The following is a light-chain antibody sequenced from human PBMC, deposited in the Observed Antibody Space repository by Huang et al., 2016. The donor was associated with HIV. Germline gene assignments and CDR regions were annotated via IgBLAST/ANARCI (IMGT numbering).Light chain of an antibody. CDR3: QQYERPPDT. J-gene: IGKJ3*01. Sequence: EIVLTQSPGTLSLSPGERATLSCRASQGVGIYLAWYQQKPGQAPSLLIYGASTRVTGIPDRFSGGGSGTEFTLSISRLEPEDFSVYYCQQYERPPDTFGPGTKVNIK. V-gene: IGKV3-20*01. CDR2: GAS. CDR1: QGVGIY.